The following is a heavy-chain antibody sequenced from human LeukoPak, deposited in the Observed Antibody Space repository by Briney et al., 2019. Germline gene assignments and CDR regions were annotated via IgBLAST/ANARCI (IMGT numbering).Heavy chain of an antibody. CDR3: ARHDRNPDSDSFWASYLLPFDY. D-gene: IGHD3-16*01. Sequence: SETLSLTCNVSGGSISSSSDYWGWIRQPPGKGLEWIGSIYFRGSTTYKPSLKSRVTISADTSNNLFSLSLSSVTAADTALYFCARHDRNPDSDSFWASYLLPFDYWGQGTLVTVSS. V-gene: IGHV4-39*01. CDR2: IYFRGST. J-gene: IGHJ4*02. CDR1: GGSISSSSDY.